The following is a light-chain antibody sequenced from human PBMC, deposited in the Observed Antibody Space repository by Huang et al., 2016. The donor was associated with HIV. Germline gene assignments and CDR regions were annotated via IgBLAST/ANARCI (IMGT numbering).Light chain of an antibody. CDR2: GTS. V-gene: IGKV3-15*01. J-gene: IGKJ4*01. CDR3: QQYNNWPPLT. CDR1: QRVSTN. Sequence: IVMTQSPATLSVSPGERATLSCRASQRVSTNLAWYQQKAGQAPRLLMYGTSTSASGVPARCSGSGSGTEFTLTISSLQSEDFAVYYCQQYNNWPPLTFGGGTRVEIK.